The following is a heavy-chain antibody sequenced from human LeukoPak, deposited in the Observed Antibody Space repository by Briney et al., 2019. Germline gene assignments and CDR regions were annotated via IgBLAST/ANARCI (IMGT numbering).Heavy chain of an antibody. J-gene: IGHJ4*02. CDR3: ATLNYYDSSGYYSDY. V-gene: IGHV3-11*01. CDR2: ISSSGSTI. Sequence: GGSLRLSCAASGFTFSDYYMSWIRQAPGKGLEWFSYISSSGSTIYYADSVKGRFTISRDNAKNSLYLQMNSLRAEDTAVYYCATLNYYDSSGYYSDYWGQGTLVTVSS. D-gene: IGHD3-22*01. CDR1: GFTFSDYY.